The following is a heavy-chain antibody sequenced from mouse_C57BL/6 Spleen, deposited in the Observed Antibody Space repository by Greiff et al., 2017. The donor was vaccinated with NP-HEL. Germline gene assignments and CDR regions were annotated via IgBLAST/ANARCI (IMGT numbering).Heavy chain of an antibody. J-gene: IGHJ2*01. CDR2: INHDGSST. Sequence: EVKLMESEGGLVQPGSSMKLSCTASGFSFSDYYMAWVRQVPEKGLEWVANINHDGSSTYYLDSLKSRFIISKDNAKNILYLQMSSLKSENTATYYCTRDSDYYGFDYWGQGTTLTVSS. CDR1: GFSFSDYY. D-gene: IGHD1-1*01. V-gene: IGHV5-16*01. CDR3: TRDSDYYGFDY.